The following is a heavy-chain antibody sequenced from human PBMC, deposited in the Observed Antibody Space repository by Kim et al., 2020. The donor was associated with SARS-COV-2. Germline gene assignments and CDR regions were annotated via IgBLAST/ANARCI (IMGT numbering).Heavy chain of an antibody. D-gene: IGHD6-19*01. CDR3: ARHQRDSSGWYV. J-gene: IGHJ2*01. CDR1: GGSLSSSCYY. V-gene: IGHV4-39*01. CDR2: AYYSGNS. Sequence: SETLSLTCTVSGGSLSSSCYYWVRIRQPPGMGLEWIGTAYYSGNSYSNPSLKSRVTVYVDTSKIQFSLKPGSVTDADAAVYYSARHQRDSSGWYV.